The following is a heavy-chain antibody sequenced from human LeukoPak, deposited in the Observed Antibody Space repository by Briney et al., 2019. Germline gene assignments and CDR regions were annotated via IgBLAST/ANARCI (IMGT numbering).Heavy chain of an antibody. CDR2: IKQDGSEK. D-gene: IGHD3-10*01. V-gene: IGHV3-7*01. J-gene: IGHJ5*02. CDR1: GFTFSTYS. Sequence: GGSLRLSCAASGFTFSTYSMNWVRQAPGKGLEWVANIKQDGSEKYYVDSVKGRFTISRDNAKNSLYLQMNSLRAEDTAVYYCARGPPMVRGVIANWFDPWGQGTLVTVSS. CDR3: ARGPPMVRGVIANWFDP.